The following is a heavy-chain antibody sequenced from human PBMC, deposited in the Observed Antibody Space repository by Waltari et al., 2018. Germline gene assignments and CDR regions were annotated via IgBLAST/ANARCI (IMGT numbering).Heavy chain of an antibody. V-gene: IGHV3-30-3*01. CDR1: GFTFSSYA. CDR3: AREEDEAFDI. CDR2: ISYDVSNK. J-gene: IGHJ3*02. Sequence: QVQLVESGGGVVQPGRSLRLSCAASGFTFSSYAMHWVRQAPGKGLDGVAGISYDVSNKYYADSVKGRFTISRDNSKNTLYLQMNSLRAEDTAVYYCAREEDEAFDIWGQGTMVTVSS.